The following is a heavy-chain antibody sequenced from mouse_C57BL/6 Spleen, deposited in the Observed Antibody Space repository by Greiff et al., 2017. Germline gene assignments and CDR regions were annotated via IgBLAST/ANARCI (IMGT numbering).Heavy chain of an antibody. D-gene: IGHD2-3*01. CDR2: IYPRSGNT. Sequence: VQLQQSGAELARPGASVKLSCKASGYTFTSYGISWVKQRTGQGLEWIGEIYPRSGNTYYNEKFKGKATLTADKSSSTAYMELRSLTSEDSAVYFCAMIYDGYYGGFAYWGQGTLVTVSA. J-gene: IGHJ3*01. CDR3: AMIYDGYYGGFAY. CDR1: GYTFTSYG. V-gene: IGHV1-81*01.